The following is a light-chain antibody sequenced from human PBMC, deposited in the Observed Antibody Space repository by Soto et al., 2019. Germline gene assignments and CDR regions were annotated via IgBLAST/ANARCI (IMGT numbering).Light chain of an antibody. CDR2: AAS. J-gene: IGKJ2*01. V-gene: IGKV1-39*01. CDR3: QQSYSTPPS. CDR1: QRISSY. Sequence: DIHMTQSPSSLSASVGARVTITCRASQRISSYLNWYQQKPGKAPKLLIYAASSLQSGVPSRFSGSGSGTDVTLTISSLQPEDFSTYYCQQSYSTPPSFGQGNKLEIK.